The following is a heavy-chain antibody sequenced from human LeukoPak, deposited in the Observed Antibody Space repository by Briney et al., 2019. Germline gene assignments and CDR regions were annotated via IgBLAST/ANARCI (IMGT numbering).Heavy chain of an antibody. CDR1: GYTFTNYG. CDR2: ISGYNGHT. J-gene: IGHJ4*02. D-gene: IGHD5-12*01. CDR3: ARKEVAVRHDY. V-gene: IGHV1-18*01. Sequence: GASVKVSCKASGYTFTNYGITWVRQAPGQGLEWVGWISGYNGHTDYAQKLQGRVTMTTDTSTSTAYMELRSLRSDDTAVYYCARKEVAVRHDYWGQGTLVTVSS.